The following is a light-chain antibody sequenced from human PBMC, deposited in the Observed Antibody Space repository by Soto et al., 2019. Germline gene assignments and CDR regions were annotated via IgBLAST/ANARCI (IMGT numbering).Light chain of an antibody. V-gene: IGKV3-20*01. CDR2: GAT. CDR3: QQYGSSPLT. Sequence: EIVLTQSPGTLSLSPGERATLSCRASQSVNNNYLAWYQQKPGQAPRLVMFGATSRATGIPDRFSGSGSGTDFTLTITRLEPEDFAVYHCQQYGSSPLTFGGGTKVDIK. CDR1: QSVNNNY. J-gene: IGKJ4*01.